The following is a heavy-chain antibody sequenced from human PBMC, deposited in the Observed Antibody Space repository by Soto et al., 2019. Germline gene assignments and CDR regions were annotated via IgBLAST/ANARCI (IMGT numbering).Heavy chain of an antibody. J-gene: IGHJ4*02. CDR1: GLTFSHYG. CDR2: ISYDGSNK. CDR3: ARYSGKYQGPIDY. D-gene: IGHD1-26*01. V-gene: IGHV3-30*03. Sequence: QVQLVESGGGVVQPGRSLRLSCADSGLTFSHYGIHWGRQAPGKGLEWLAVISYDGSNKHYADSVKGRFTVSRDNSKNTLYLQMNSLRAEDTAVYFCARYSGKYQGPIDYWGQGTLVTVSS.